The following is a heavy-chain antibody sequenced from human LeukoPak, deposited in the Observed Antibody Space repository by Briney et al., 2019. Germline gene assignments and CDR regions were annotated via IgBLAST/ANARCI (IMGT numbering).Heavy chain of an antibody. D-gene: IGHD6-19*01. J-gene: IGHJ4*02. CDR1: GGSISISSYY. CDR2: IYYSGST. V-gene: IGHV4-39*01. CDR3: ARRIELIAVAGFDY. Sequence: AETLSLTCTVSGGSISISSYYWGWIRQPPGKGLEWFGSIYYSGSTYYNPSLKSRVTIAVHTSKNQYSLKLSSVPAADTAVYYCARRIELIAVAGFDYWGQGTLVTVSS.